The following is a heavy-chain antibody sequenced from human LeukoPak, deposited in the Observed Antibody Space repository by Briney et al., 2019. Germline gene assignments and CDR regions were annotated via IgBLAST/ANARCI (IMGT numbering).Heavy chain of an antibody. D-gene: IGHD3-22*01. CDR1: GYSFTSYW. CDR3: ARPYDSSGYYYGAAFDI. Sequence: GESLKISCRGSGYSFTSYWIGWVRQMPGKGLEWMGIIYPGDSDTRYSPSFQGQVTISADKSISTAYLQWSSLKASDTAMYYCARPYDSSGYYYGAAFDIWGQGTMVTVSS. V-gene: IGHV5-51*01. CDR2: IYPGDSDT. J-gene: IGHJ3*02.